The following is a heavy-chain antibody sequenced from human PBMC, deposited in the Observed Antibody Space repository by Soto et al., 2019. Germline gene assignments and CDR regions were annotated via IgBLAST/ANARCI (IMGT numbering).Heavy chain of an antibody. J-gene: IGHJ5*01. CDR2: IYSGGST. CDR1: GFTVSSNY. D-gene: IGHD3-10*01. CDR3: ARESTVGENGFDS. Sequence: EVQLVESGGGLVQPGGSLRLSCAASGFTVSSNYMSWVRQAPGKGLEWVSVIYSGGSTYYADSVKGRFTISRDNSKNTLYLQMNSLRAEDTAVYYCARESTVGENGFDSWGQGTLVTVSS. V-gene: IGHV3-66*01.